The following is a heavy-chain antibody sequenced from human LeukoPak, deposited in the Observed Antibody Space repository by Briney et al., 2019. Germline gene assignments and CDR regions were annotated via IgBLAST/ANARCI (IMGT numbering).Heavy chain of an antibody. CDR2: INHSGGT. V-gene: IGHV4-34*01. CDR1: GGSFSGYY. CDR3: ARGRPYSGYSD. Sequence: SETLSLTCAVYGGSFSGYYWSWIRQPPGKGLEWIGEINHSGGTNYNPSLKSRVTISVDTSKNQFSLKLSSVTAADTAVYYCARGRPYSGYSDWGQGTLVTVS. J-gene: IGHJ4*02. D-gene: IGHD5-12*01.